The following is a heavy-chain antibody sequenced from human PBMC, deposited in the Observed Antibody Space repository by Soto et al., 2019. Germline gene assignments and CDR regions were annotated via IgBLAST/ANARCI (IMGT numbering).Heavy chain of an antibody. D-gene: IGHD2-15*01. V-gene: IGHV6-1*01. CDR2: TYYRSKWYN. Sequence: SQTLSRTGVISGDSVSSNSAASNWIRQSPSRGLEWLGRTYYRSKWYNDYAVSVKSRITINPDTSKNQFSLQLNSLTPEDTAVYYCARGAYCSGGSCYWWFDPWGQGTLVTVSS. CDR1: GDSVSSNSAA. CDR3: ARGAYCSGGSCYWWFDP. J-gene: IGHJ5*02.